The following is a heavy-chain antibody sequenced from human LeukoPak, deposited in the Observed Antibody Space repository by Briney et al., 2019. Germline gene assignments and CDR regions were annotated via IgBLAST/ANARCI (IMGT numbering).Heavy chain of an antibody. CDR1: GFTFNNYG. V-gene: IGHV3-30*19. D-gene: IGHD3-22*01. CDR2: ISYDGSNK. J-gene: IGHJ4*02. CDR3: ARVLHKRNYDSSIYYEY. Sequence: HPGGSLRLSCAASGFTFNNYGMHWVRQAPGKGLEWVAVISYDGSNKSYADSVKGRFTISRDNSKNTLYLQMNSLRAEDTAVYYCARVLHKRNYDSSIYYEYWGQGTLVTVSS.